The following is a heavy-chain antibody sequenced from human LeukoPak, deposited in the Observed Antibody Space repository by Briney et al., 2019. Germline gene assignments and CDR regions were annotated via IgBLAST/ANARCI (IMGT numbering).Heavy chain of an antibody. V-gene: IGHV3-23*01. CDR3: AESPEGFGELYFDY. CDR1: GFTFSSYA. Sequence: GGSLRLSCAASGFTFSSYAMSWVRQAPGKGLEWVSAISGSGGSTYYADFVKGRFTISRDNSKNTLYLQMNSLRAEDTAVYYCAESPEGFGELYFDYWGQGTLVTVSS. J-gene: IGHJ4*02. CDR2: ISGSGGST. D-gene: IGHD3-10*01.